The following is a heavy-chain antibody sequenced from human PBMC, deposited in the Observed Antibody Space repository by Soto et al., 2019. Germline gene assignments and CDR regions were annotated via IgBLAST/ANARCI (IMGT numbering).Heavy chain of an antibody. CDR3: GMAPVTTGLAY. Sequence: SETLSLTCTVSGGSISSYYWIWIRQPPGKGLEWIGYIHHSGSTNYNPSLRSRVTISVDTSKSQFSLKLSSVTAADPAVYFCGMAPVTTGLAYWGQGTLVPVSS. CDR2: IHHSGST. CDR1: GGSISSYY. V-gene: IGHV4-59*01. D-gene: IGHD4-17*01. J-gene: IGHJ4*02.